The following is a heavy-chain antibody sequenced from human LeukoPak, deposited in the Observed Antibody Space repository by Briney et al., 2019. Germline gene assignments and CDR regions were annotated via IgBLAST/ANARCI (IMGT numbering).Heavy chain of an antibody. CDR1: GGSISSYY. CDR3: ARVHEDMDSSGYWKTLAFDI. J-gene: IGHJ3*02. D-gene: IGHD3-22*01. V-gene: IGHV4-59*01. Sequence: PSETLSLTCTVSGGSISSYYWSWIRQPPGKGLEWIGYIYYSGSTNYNPSLKSRVTISVDTSKNQFSLKLSSVTAADTAVYYCARVHEDMDSSGYWKTLAFDIWGQGTMVTVSS. CDR2: IYYSGST.